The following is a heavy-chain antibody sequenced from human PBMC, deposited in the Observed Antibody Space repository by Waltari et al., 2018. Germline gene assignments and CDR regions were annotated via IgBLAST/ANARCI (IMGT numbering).Heavy chain of an antibody. Sequence: QLQLQESGSGLVKPSQTLSLTCAVSGGSISSGGYSWSWIRQPPGKGLEWIGYIYHSGSTYYNPSLKSRVTISVDRSKNQFSLKLSSVTAADTAVYYCAGGAPMVSRGYYYYYMDVWGKGTTVTVSS. J-gene: IGHJ6*03. CDR2: IYHSGST. D-gene: IGHD3-10*01. CDR3: AGGAPMVSRGYYYYYMDV. CDR1: GGSISSGGYS. V-gene: IGHV4-30-2*01.